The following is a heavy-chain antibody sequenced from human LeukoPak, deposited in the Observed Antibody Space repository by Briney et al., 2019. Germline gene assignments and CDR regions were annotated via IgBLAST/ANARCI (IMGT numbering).Heavy chain of an antibody. V-gene: IGHV3-30*18. CDR2: ISYDGSNK. CDR3: GKDSSSSEYYYGMDV. CDR1: GFTFSSYG. J-gene: IGHJ6*02. Sequence: PGGSLRLSCAASGFTFSSYGMHWVRQAPGKGLEWVAVISYDGSNKYYADSVKGRFTISRDNSKNTLYLQMNSPRAEDTAVYYCGKDSSSSEYYYGMDVWGQGTTVTVSS. D-gene: IGHD6-6*01.